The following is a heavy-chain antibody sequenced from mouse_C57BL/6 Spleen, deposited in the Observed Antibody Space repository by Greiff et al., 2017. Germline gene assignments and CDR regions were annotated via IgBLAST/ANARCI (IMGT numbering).Heavy chain of an antibody. V-gene: IGHV1-77*01. J-gene: IGHJ3*01. CDR2: IGPGSGSS. D-gene: IGHD1-1*01. Sequence: QVQLQQSGAELVKPGASVKISCKASGYTFTDYYINWVKQRPGRGLGWIGKIGPGSGSSYYNEKFKGKATLPADKSSSTAYMQLSSLTAEYSAVYFCARGYYGSSSFAYWGQGTLVTVSA. CDR1: GYTFTDYY. CDR3: ARGYYGSSSFAY.